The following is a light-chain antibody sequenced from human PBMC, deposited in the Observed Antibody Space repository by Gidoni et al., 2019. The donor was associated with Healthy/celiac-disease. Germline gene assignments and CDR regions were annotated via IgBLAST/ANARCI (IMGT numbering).Light chain of an antibody. CDR1: QSVLYSSNNKNY. CDR2: WAS. V-gene: IGKV4-1*01. Sequence: DIVMTQSPDSLAVSLGERATINCKSSQSVLYSSNNKNYLAWYQQKPGQPPKLLIYWASTRESGVPDRFIGSGSGTDFTLTFDSLQAEDVAVYYCQQYYCTPWTFGQGTKVEIK. J-gene: IGKJ1*01. CDR3: QQYYCTPWT.